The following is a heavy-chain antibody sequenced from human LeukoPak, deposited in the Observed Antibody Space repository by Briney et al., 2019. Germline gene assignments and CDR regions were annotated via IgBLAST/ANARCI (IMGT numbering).Heavy chain of an antibody. CDR2: ISGSGGST. V-gene: IGHV3-23*01. Sequence: PGGSLRLSCAASGFTFSSYAMSWVRQAPGKGLEWVSAISGSGGSTYYADSVKGRFTISRDNSKSTLYLQMNSLRAEDTAVYYCAKAQPIPYYGILTGLVSYYFDYWGQGTLVTVSS. CDR1: GFTFSSYA. CDR3: AKAQPIPYYGILTGLVSYYFDY. D-gene: IGHD3-9*01. J-gene: IGHJ4*02.